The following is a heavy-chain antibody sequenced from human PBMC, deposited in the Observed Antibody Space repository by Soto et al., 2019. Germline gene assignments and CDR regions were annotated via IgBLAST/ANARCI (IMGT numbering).Heavy chain of an antibody. Sequence: QVQLVQSGAEVKRPGSSVKVSCKASGDTFNFYSINWVRQAPGLGLEWMGRVNPIVSMSNYAQKFQGRVTTTADKSTSTAYMELSRLRSEDTAIYYCASSYGSGYRAFDYWGQGALVTVSS. V-gene: IGHV1-69*02. D-gene: IGHD3-10*01. CDR2: VNPIVSMS. CDR3: ASSYGSGYRAFDY. CDR1: GDTFNFYS. J-gene: IGHJ4*02.